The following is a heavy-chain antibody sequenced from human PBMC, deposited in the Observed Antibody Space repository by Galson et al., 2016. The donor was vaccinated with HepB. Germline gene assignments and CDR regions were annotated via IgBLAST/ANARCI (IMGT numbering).Heavy chain of an antibody. CDR1: GFTVSSDY. V-gene: IGHV3-30-3*01. CDR3: ARDFKLGAPVYMDV. D-gene: IGHD1-26*01. J-gene: IGHJ6*03. CDR2: ISKTGDTT. Sequence: SLRLSCAASGFTVSSDYMNWVRQAPGKGLDWVAVISKTGDTTFYGDSAKGRFTISRDNSKNTVDLQIHSLRSEDAAVYFCARDFKLGAPVYMDVWGKGTTVTVS.